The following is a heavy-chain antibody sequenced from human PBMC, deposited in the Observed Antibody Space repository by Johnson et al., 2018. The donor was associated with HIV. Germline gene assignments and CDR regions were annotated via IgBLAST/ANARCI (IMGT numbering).Heavy chain of an antibody. CDR3: ARDRVPDAFDI. V-gene: IGHV3-66*01. J-gene: IGHJ3*02. D-gene: IGHD3-3*01. CDR1: GFTVSSNY. CDR2: IYSGGST. Sequence: VQLVESGGGLVQPGGSLRLSCAASGFTVSSNYMSWVRQAPGKGLEWVSVIYSGGSTYYADSVKGRFTISRDNSKNTLYLQMNSLRAEDTAVYYCARDRVPDAFDIWGQGIMVTVSS.